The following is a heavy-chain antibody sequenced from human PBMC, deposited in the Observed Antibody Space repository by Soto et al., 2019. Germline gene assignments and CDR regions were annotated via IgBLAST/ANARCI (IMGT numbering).Heavy chain of an antibody. CDR2: IYYTGST. V-gene: IGHV4-39*02. CDR3: ARIRTIDTNLGGYYYYAIAL. J-gene: IGHJ6*02. CDR1: GGSVSRSNCY. D-gene: IGHD1-26*01. Sequence: QLQLQESGPGLVKPSETLSLTCTVSGGSVSRSNCYWGWIRQPPGKVLEWIGSIYYTGSTYYNPSLKSRVTISVDKSEHPVSLKLSAMTATDTAVYNSARIRTIDTNLGGYYYYAIALWGHGTTATASS.